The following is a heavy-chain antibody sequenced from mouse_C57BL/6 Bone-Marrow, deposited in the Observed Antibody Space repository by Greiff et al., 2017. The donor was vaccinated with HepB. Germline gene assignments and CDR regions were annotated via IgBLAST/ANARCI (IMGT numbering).Heavy chain of an antibody. D-gene: IGHD2-5*01. J-gene: IGHJ4*01. Sequence: QVQLQQPGAELVKPGASVKLSCKASGYTFTSYWMHWVKQRPGQGLEWIGMIHPNSGSTNYNEKFKSKATLTVDKSSSTAYMQLSSLTSEDSAVYDCARRSVYYSNYEDYWGQGTSVTVSS. CDR2: IHPNSGST. CDR1: GYTFTSYW. CDR3: ARRSVYYSNYEDY. V-gene: IGHV1-64*01.